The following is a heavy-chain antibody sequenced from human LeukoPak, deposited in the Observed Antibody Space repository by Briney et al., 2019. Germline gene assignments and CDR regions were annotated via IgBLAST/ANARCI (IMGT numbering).Heavy chain of an antibody. CDR2: ISYDGSNK. V-gene: IGHV3-30*18. CDR3: AKELSFDI. CDR1: GFTFSSYG. J-gene: IGHJ3*02. Sequence: PGRSLRLSCAASGFTFSSYGMHWVRQAPGKGLEWVAVISYDGSNKYYADSVKGRFTISRDNSKNTLYLQMNSLRAEDTAVYYCAKELSFDIWGQGTTVTVSS.